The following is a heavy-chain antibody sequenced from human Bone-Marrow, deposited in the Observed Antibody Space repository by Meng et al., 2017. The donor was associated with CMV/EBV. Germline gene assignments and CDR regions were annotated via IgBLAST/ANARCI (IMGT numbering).Heavy chain of an antibody. CDR2: MNPSSGNT. CDR3: ARLHTTAMVTFRSSVFSGMDV. J-gene: IGHJ6*02. V-gene: IGHV1-8*01. Sequence: ASVKVSCKASGYTFTSYDINWVRQATGQGLEWMGWMNPSSGNTGYAQKFQGRVTMTRNTSISTAYMELSRLRSDDTAVYYCARLHTTAMVTFRSSVFSGMDVWGQGTTVTVSS. D-gene: IGHD5-18*01. CDR1: GYTFTSYD.